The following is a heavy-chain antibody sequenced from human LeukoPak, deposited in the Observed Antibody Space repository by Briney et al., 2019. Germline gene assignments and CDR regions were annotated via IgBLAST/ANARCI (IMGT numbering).Heavy chain of an antibody. CDR3: VRANYGFDY. CDR1: GFTFSDYY. V-gene: IGHV3-11*04. Sequence: TGGSLRLSCAASGFTFSDYYMSWIRQAPGKGLEWISCITGVGNTIEYGDSVKGRFTISRDNAKNSLFLQMNSLRTEDTAVYYCVRANYGFDYWGQGTLVTVSS. CDR2: ITGVGNTI. D-gene: IGHD3-10*01. J-gene: IGHJ4*02.